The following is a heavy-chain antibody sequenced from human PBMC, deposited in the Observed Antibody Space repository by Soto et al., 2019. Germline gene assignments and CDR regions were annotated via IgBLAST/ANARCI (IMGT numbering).Heavy chain of an antibody. CDR1: GYTFTSYG. CDR3: ARLYCSGGSCYSGGYYYYYYMDV. J-gene: IGHJ6*03. D-gene: IGHD2-15*01. Sequence: ASVKVSCKASGYTFTSYGISWVRQAPGQGLEWMGWISAYNGNTNYAQKLQGRVTMTTDTSTSTAYMELRSLRSDDTAVYYCARLYCSGGSCYSGGYYYYYYMDVWGKGTTVTVSS. CDR2: ISAYNGNT. V-gene: IGHV1-18*01.